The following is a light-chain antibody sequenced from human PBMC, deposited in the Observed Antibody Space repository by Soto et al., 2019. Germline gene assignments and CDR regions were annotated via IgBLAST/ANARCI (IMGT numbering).Light chain of an antibody. J-gene: IGKJ1*01. Sequence: EIVMTQSPATLSVSPGERATPSRRASQSVSSNLAWYQQKPGQAPRLLIYGASNRATGIPDRFSGSGSGTDFTLTISRLEPEDFAVYYCQQYGSSGTFGQGTKVDIK. CDR3: QQYGSSGT. CDR1: QSVSSN. V-gene: IGKV3-20*01. CDR2: GAS.